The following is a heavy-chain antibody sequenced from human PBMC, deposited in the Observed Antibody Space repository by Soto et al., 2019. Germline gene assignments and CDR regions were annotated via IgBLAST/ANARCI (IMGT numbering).Heavy chain of an antibody. D-gene: IGHD3-22*01. J-gene: IGHJ5*02. CDR1: GGTFSSYA. Sequence: QVQLVQAGAEVKKPGSSVKVSCKASGGTFSSYAIRWVRQAPGQGLEWMGGIIPIFGTANYARQFQGRVTITADKSTSTAYMELSSLRSEDTAVYYCASVSSMMTPSWFDPWGQGTLVTVSS. CDR2: IIPIFGTA. V-gene: IGHV1-69*06. CDR3: ASVSSMMTPSWFDP.